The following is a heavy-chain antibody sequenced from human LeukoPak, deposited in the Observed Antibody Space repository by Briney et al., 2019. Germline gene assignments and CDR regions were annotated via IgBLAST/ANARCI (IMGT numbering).Heavy chain of an antibody. V-gene: IGHV1-69*04. Sequence: PVKVSCKASGGTFSSYAISWVRQAPGQGLEWMGRIIPIFGIANYAQKFQGRVTITADKSTSTAYMELSSLRSEDTAVYYCARLLNPNDYWGQGTLVTVSS. J-gene: IGHJ4*02. CDR3: ARLLNPNDY. CDR2: IIPIFGIA. CDR1: GGTFSSYA. D-gene: IGHD1-14*01.